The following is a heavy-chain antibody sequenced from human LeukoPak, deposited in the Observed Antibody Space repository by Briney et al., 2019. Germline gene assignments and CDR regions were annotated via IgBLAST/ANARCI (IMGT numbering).Heavy chain of an antibody. D-gene: IGHD2-2*01. V-gene: IGHV4-34*01. J-gene: IGHJ4*02. CDR3: ARGVGGYCSSTSCPFDS. CDR1: GGSFSGYY. Sequence: PSETLSLTCAVYGGSFSGYYWNWIRQPPGKGLEWIGEINHSGSTNYNPSLKSRVTISVDTSKNQFSLKLSSVTAADTAVYYCARGVGGYCSSTSCPFDSWGQGTLVTVSS. CDR2: INHSGST.